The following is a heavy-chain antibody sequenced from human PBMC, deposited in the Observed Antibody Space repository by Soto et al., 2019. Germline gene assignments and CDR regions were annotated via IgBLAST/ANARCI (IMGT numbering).Heavy chain of an antibody. CDR1: GYTFTRYG. D-gene: IGHD6-13*01. Sequence: ASVKVSCKASGYTFTRYGISWVRQAPGQGLEWMGWISGYNGDTNYAQKFQGRVTMTIDTSTTTAYMELRSLTSEDTAVYYCASLIAAAGPPHSPRYYYGMDVWGQGTTVTVSS. CDR2: ISGYNGDT. J-gene: IGHJ6*02. CDR3: ASLIAAAGPPHSPRYYYGMDV. V-gene: IGHV1-18*01.